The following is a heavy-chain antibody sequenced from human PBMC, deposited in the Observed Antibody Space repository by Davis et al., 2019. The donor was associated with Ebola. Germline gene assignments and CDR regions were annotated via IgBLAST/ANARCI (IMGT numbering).Heavy chain of an antibody. CDR2: ISYSGST. J-gene: IGHJ4*02. V-gene: IGHV4-61*01. CDR3: ARDKGGSYYPFDY. Sequence: MPSETLSLTCTVSGGSISSSSYYWSWIRQPPGKGLEWIGYISYSGSTNYNPSLKSRVTISVDTSKNQFSLKLNSVTAADTAVYYCARDKGGSYYPFDYWGQGALVTVSS. D-gene: IGHD1-26*01. CDR1: GGSISSSSYY.